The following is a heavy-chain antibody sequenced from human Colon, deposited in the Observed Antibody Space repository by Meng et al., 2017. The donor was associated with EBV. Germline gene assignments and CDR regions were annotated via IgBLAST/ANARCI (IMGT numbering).Heavy chain of an antibody. J-gene: IGHJ4*02. CDR2: IYYSGST. Sequence: LLQGPAPLLVTPSPTIPLTCPVSGGSVCSGCYYWTCIRKHPGTGLEWFGHIYYSGSTFYNPSLKRRVIISIDTSKNQFSLNLRSVTAADTAVYYCARVSSGWDYFDYWGQGTLVTVSS. CDR1: GGSVCSGCYY. V-gene: IGHV4-31*03. D-gene: IGHD6-19*01. CDR3: ARVSSGWDYFDY.